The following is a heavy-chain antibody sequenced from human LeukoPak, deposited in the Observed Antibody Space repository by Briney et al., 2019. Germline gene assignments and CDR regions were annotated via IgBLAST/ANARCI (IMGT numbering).Heavy chain of an antibody. CDR3: ATAENGLDY. D-gene: IGHD2-8*01. J-gene: IGHJ4*02. CDR2: ITGSGGST. Sequence: GGPLRLSCAASGFTFSSSDMIWVRQAPGKGLEWVLSITGSGGSTYYADSVKGRFSISRDNSKNTLYLQMNSLRAEDTAVYYCATAENGLDYWGQGTLVTVSS. V-gene: IGHV3-23*01. CDR1: GFTFSSSD.